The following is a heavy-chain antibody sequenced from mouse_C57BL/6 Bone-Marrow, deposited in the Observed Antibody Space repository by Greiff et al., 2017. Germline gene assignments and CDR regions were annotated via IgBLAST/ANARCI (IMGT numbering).Heavy chain of an antibody. CDR2: TFYSGIT. J-gene: IGHJ4*01. CDR1: GFSINSDCY. D-gene: IGHD1-1*01. Sequence: EVQLQESGPSLVRPSQTLSLTCTVTGFSINSDCYWIWIRQFPGNKLEYIGYTFYSGITYYNQSLESRTYITRDTSKNQFSLKLSSVTAEDPATYYCARGARRYGSSYEDYAMDYWGQGTSVTVSS. CDR3: ARGARRYGSSYEDYAMDY. V-gene: IGHV3-3*01.